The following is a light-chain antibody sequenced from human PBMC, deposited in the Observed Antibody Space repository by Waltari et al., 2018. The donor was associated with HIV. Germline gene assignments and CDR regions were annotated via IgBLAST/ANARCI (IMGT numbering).Light chain of an antibody. CDR1: QSLNSIY. J-gene: IGKJ2*01. Sequence: EIVLTQSPGTLSLSPGERATLSCRASQSLNSIYLAWYQQKPGQAPRLLIYGASRRASGVPDRFTGSGSGADFTLTISRLEPEDFAVYFCQQCSNWPPIFGQGTKLEIK. CDR3: QQCSNWPPI. CDR2: GAS. V-gene: IGKV3D-20*02.